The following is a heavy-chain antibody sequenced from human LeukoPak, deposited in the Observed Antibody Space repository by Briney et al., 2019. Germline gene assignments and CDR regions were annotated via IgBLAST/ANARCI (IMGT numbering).Heavy chain of an antibody. D-gene: IGHD3-22*01. J-gene: IGHJ6*02. CDR2: INTNTGNP. V-gene: IGHV7-4-1*02. CDR3: ARDMYYYDSSENYYGMDV. Sequence: ASVKVSRKASGYTFTSYAMNWVRQAPGQGLEWMGWINTNTGNPTYAQGFTGRFVFSLDTSVSTAYLQISSLKAEDTAVYYCARDMYYYDSSENYYGMDVWGQGTTVTVSS. CDR1: GYTFTSYA.